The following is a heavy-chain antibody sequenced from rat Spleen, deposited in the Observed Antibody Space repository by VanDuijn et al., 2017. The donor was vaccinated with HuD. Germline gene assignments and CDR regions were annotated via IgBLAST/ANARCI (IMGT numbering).Heavy chain of an antibody. V-gene: IGHV5-17*01. J-gene: IGHJ3*01. CDR3: ARPENYGGPFAY. CDR2: IIYDGSTT. D-gene: IGHD1-11*01. Sequence: EVQLVESGGGLVQPGRSLKLSCAASGFTFSDYAMAWVRQAPKKGLEWVATIIYDGSTTYYRDSVKGQFTLSRDNAKSTLYLQMDSLRSEDTATYYCARPENYGGPFAYWGQGTLVTVSS. CDR1: GFTFSDYA.